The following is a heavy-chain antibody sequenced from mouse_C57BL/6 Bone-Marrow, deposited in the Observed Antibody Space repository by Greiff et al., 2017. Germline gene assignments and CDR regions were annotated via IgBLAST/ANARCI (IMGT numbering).Heavy chain of an antibody. CDR1: GYTFTSYW. CDR2: IDPSDSYT. CDR3: ARHYDYDGYFDV. V-gene: IGHV1-69*01. D-gene: IGHD2-4*01. J-gene: IGHJ1*03. Sequence: VQLQQPGAELVMPGASVKLSCKASGYTFTSYWMHWVKQRPGQGLEWIGEIDPSDSYTNYNQKFKGKSTLTVDKSSSTAYMQLSSLTSEDSAVYYCARHYDYDGYFDVWGTGTTVTVSS.